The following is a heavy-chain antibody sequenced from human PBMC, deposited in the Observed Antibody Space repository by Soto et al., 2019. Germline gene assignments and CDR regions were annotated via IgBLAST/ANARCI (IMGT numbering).Heavy chain of an antibody. CDR1: GGSISSYY. V-gene: IGHV4-59*01. CDR3: ARHSTEIAAPGGNYFDY. Sequence: SLTCTVSGGSISSYYWSWIRQPPGKGLEWIGYMYDSGSTNYNPSLKSRVTISEDTSKNQFSLKLNSVTAADTAVYYCARHSTEIAAPGGNYFDYWGQGTLVTVSS. D-gene: IGHD6-13*01. CDR2: MYDSGST. J-gene: IGHJ4*02.